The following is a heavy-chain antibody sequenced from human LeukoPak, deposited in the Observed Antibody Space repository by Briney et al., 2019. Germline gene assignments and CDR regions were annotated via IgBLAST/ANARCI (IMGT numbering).Heavy chain of an antibody. Sequence: GGSLRLSCTVSGDSFADDAMIWVRQAPGKGLEWVGVIRSEAYSATTEYAASVKGRFTISRDDSKSIAYLQMNSLKTEDTAVYYCARPYYYDSSGYLSPFSGMDVWGQGTTVTVSS. CDR3: ARPYYYDSSGYLSPFSGMDV. J-gene: IGHJ6*02. V-gene: IGHV3-49*04. CDR1: GDSFADDA. D-gene: IGHD3-22*01. CDR2: IRSEAYSATT.